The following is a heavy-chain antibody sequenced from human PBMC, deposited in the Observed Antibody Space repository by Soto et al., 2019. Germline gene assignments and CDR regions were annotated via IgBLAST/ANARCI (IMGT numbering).Heavy chain of an antibody. CDR2: IYPGDSDT. D-gene: IGHD3-22*01. Sequence: PGESLKISCKGSVYSFTSYWIGWVRQMPGKGLEWMGIIYPGDSDTXXNPSFHSXXTISANKSISTXYLQWXSLKACDTAMYYCAIHIIVVAAFDPWGQGTLFTVSS. CDR3: AIHIIVVAAFDP. V-gene: IGHV5-51*01. J-gene: IGHJ5*02. CDR1: VYSFTSYW.